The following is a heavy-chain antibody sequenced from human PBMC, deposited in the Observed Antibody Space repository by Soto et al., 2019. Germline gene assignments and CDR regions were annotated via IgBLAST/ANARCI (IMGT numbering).Heavy chain of an antibody. J-gene: IGHJ6*02. CDR3: TKDRTGGYFTTYPCYLPPV. CDR1: GFTFTSSA. V-gene: IGHV3-23*01. Sequence: EVNLLESGGGLVQPGGSLRLSCAASGFTFTSSAMSWVRQAPGKGLEWVSLIRISGSDTYYADSVKGRFTISRDNSKNTLFLQMNNLRVGDTAIYYCTKDRTGGYFTTYPCYLPPVWGQGTTVTVSS. CDR2: IRISGSDT. D-gene: IGHD2-21*02.